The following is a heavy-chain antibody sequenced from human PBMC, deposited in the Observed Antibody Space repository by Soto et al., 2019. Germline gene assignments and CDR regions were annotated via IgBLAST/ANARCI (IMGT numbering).Heavy chain of an antibody. V-gene: IGHV4-59*08. J-gene: IGHJ4*02. CDR2: IYHSGST. CDR3: SRHPDS. CDR1: GGSISSYY. Sequence: SVTLALTCAVSGGSISSYYWSWIRQPPGKGLEWIGYIYHSGSTNYNPSLKSRVTLSIDTSRNQFSLKLSSVTAADTAVYYCSRHPDSWGQGTLVTVSS.